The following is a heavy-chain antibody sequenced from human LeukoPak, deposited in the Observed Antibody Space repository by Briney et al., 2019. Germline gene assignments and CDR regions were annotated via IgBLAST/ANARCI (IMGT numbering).Heavy chain of an antibody. V-gene: IGHV1-2*02. CDR2: INPNSGGT. D-gene: IGHD2-2*01. J-gene: IGHJ4*02. Sequence: ASVKVSCEASGYTFTGYYMHWVRQAPGQGLEWMGWINPNSGGTNYAQKFQGRVTMTRDTSISTAYMELSRLRSDDTAVYYCAREGDCSSTSCYLAGGDWGQGTLVTVSS. CDR3: AREGDCSSTSCYLAGGD. CDR1: GYTFTGYY.